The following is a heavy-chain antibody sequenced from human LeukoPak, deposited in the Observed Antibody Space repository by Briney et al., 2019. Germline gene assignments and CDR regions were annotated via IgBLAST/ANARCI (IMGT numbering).Heavy chain of an antibody. V-gene: IGHV3-30*04. CDR2: ISYDGSNK. CDR3: ASYLLGYCSGGSCLKGLDY. J-gene: IGHJ4*02. D-gene: IGHD2-15*01. CDR1: GFTFSSYA. Sequence: GGSLRLSCAASGFTFSSYAMHWVRQAPGKGLEWVAVISYDGSNKYYADSVKGRFTISRDNSKNTLYLQMNSLRAEDTAVYYCASYLLGYCSGGSCLKGLDYWGQGTLITVSS.